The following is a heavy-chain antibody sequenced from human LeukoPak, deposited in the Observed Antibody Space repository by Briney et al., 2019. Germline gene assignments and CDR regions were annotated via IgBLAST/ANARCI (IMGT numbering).Heavy chain of an antibody. CDR1: GGSFSGYY. CDR3: ARGLYRRGFDP. Sequence: SETLSLTCAVYGGSFSGYYWSWIRQPPGKGLEWIGEINHSGSTNYNPSLKSRVTISVDTSKNQFSLKLSSVTAADTAVYYCARGLYRRGFDPWGQGTLVTVSS. D-gene: IGHD3-16*01. CDR2: INHSGST. V-gene: IGHV4-34*01. J-gene: IGHJ5*02.